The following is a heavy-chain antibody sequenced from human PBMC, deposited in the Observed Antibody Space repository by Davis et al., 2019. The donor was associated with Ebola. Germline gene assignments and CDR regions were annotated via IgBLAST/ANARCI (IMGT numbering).Heavy chain of an antibody. J-gene: IGHJ6*02. CDR3: ARGSRNMDV. V-gene: IGHV3-7*03. CDR1: GFTFDDNA. Sequence: PGGSLRLSCAASGFTFDDNAMHWVRHAPGKGLEWVAKIKEDGSEKLEVDSVKGRFTISRDNAKDSLYLQMNSLRAEDTAVYYCARGSRNMDVWGQGTTVTVSS. CDR2: IKEDGSEK.